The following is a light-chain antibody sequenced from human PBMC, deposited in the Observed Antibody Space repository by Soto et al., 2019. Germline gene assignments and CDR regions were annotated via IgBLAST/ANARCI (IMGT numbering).Light chain of an antibody. CDR3: FSYAGRFVV. Sequence: QSALTQPRSVSGSPGQSVTISCTGTSSDVGGYNYVSWYQQHPGTAPKLMIYDVSKRTPRVSDRFSGSKSGNTASLNISRLQAEDDAYYYCFSYAGRFVVFGGGTTLAVL. CDR1: SSDVGGYNY. V-gene: IGLV2-11*01. CDR2: DVS. J-gene: IGLJ2*01.